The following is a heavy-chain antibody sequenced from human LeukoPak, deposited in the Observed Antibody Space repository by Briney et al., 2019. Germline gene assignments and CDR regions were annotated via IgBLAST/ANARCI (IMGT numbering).Heavy chain of an antibody. J-gene: IGHJ5*02. CDR2: IYYSGST. CDR3: ARVGPYCSGGSCYYSWFDP. CDR1: GGSISSGDYY. D-gene: IGHD2-15*01. Sequence: SETLSLTCTVSGGSISSGDYYWSWIRQPPGKGLEWLGYIYYSGSTYYNPSLKRRVTISVDTSKTQFSLKLSSVTAADTAVYYCARVGPYCSGGSCYYSWFDPWGQGTLVTVSS. V-gene: IGHV4-30-4*01.